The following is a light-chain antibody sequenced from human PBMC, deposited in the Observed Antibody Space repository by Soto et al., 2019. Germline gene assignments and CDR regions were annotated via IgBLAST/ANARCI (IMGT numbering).Light chain of an antibody. CDR2: DVT. V-gene: IGLV2-11*01. J-gene: IGLJ3*02. CDR3: CSYADSYIWV. CDR1: SSDVGSYNY. Sequence: QSALTQPRSVSGSPGQSVTISCTGSSSDVGSYNYVSWYQQHPGKAPKLMIYDVTKRPSGVPDRFSGSKSGNTASLTISGLQAKDEADYYCCSYADSYIWVFGGGTKVTVL.